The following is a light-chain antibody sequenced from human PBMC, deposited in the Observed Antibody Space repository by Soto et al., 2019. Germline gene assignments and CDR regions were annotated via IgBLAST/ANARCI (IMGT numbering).Light chain of an antibody. V-gene: IGLV2-14*03. CDR2: DVS. CDR3: NSYTSSSTYV. CDR1: SSDIGAYNY. Sequence: QSALTQPASVSGSPGQSITISCTGTSSDIGAYNYVSWYQHHPGKAPKFIIYDVSNRPSGVSDRFSGSKSGNTASLTISRLQAEDEADYYCNSYTSSSTYVFGTGTTVTV. J-gene: IGLJ1*01.